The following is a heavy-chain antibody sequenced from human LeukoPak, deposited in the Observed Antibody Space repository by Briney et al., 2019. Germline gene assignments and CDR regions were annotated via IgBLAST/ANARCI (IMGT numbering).Heavy chain of an antibody. V-gene: IGHV4-59*01. J-gene: IGHJ3*02. D-gene: IGHD3-9*01. CDR1: GGSISSYY. CDR3: ARARYVNSFYAFDI. CDR2: LSKSGNT. Sequence: PSETLSLTCTVSGGSISSYYWSWIRLPPGKGLEWIGYLSKSGNTNYSPSLKSRVTIFGDTSKNQFFLRLSSVTAADTAVYYCARARYVNSFYAFDIWGQGTLVTVSS.